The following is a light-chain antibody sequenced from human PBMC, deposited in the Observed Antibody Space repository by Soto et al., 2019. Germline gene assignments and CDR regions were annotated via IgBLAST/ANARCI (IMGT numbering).Light chain of an antibody. CDR2: GAS. CDR3: QQYNNWPPLT. Sequence: EIVMTQSPATLSVSPGERATLSCRASQSVSSNLAWYQQKPGQAPRLLIYGASTRATAIPDRFSGSGSGTEFPLTISSLQSEDFAVYYCQQYNNWPPLTFGGGTKVEIK. V-gene: IGKV3-15*01. J-gene: IGKJ4*01. CDR1: QSVSSN.